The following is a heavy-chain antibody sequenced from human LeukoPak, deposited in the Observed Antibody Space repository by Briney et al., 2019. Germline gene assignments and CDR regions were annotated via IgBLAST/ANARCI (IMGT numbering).Heavy chain of an antibody. CDR1: GYTLTSYG. CDR3: ARDRTYYYGSGSRTDAFDI. Sequence: ASVKVSCRASGYTLTSYGISWVRRAPGQGLEWMGWISAYNGNTNYAQKLQGRVTMTTDTSTSTAYMELRSLRSDDTAVYYCARDRTYYYGSGSRTDAFDIWGQGTMVTVSS. D-gene: IGHD3-10*01. V-gene: IGHV1-18*01. J-gene: IGHJ3*02. CDR2: ISAYNGNT.